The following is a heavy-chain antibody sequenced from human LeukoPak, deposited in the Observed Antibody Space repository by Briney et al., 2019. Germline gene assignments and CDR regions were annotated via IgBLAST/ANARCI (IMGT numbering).Heavy chain of an antibody. Sequence: ASVKVSCKASGYTFTSYDINWVRQAPGQGLEWMGWISANNNNTDNVQKLQGRVTMTTDTSTSTAYMELRSLRSDDTAVYYCARDQGPFDYWGQGTLVTVSS. J-gene: IGHJ4*02. CDR2: ISANNNNT. CDR1: GYTFTSYD. CDR3: ARDQGPFDY. V-gene: IGHV1-18*01.